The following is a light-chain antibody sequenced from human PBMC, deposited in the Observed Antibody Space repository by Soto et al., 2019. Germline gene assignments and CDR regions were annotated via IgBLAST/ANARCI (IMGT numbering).Light chain of an antibody. V-gene: IGKV3-15*01. CDR3: QKYNDWNRT. CDR2: GAS. J-gene: IGKJ4*01. Sequence: EVVMTQSPATLSVSPGERATLSCRASQSVRSHLAWYQQKPGQAPSLLIFGASTRATGVPARFSGSESGTEFTLTISSLQSEDVELYFCQKYNDWNRTLGGGTKVDIK. CDR1: QSVRSH.